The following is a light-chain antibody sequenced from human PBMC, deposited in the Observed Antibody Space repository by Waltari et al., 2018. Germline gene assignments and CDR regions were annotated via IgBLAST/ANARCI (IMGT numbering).Light chain of an antibody. V-gene: IGKV3-20*01. CDR1: QSVANRF. CDR2: DAS. J-gene: IGKJ4*01. CDR3: HQSGGSQRT. Sequence: NVLSQSPGTLSLSPGEGATLSCRASQSVANRFLAWYQQKPGQAPRLLIHDASIRATGVPARFSGSGSGTDFTLTISRLEPEDFAVYYCHQSGGSQRTFGGGTKLEIK.